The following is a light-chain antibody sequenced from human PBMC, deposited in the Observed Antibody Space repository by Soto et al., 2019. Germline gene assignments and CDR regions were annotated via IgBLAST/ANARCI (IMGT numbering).Light chain of an antibody. V-gene: IGKV3-11*01. Sequence: EIVLTQSPATLYLSPRERATLSCRASQSVSSYLAWYQQKPGQAPRLLIYDASNRATGIPARFSGSGSGTDFTLTISSLEPEDFAVYYCQQRSNWPPITFGQGTRLEIK. CDR3: QQRSNWPPIT. J-gene: IGKJ5*01. CDR1: QSVSSY. CDR2: DAS.